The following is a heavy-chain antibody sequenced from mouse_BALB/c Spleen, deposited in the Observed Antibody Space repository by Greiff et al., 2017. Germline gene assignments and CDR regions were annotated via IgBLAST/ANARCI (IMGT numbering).Heavy chain of an antibody. CDR3: ARQKIYYGNFYAMDY. CDR1: GFTFSSYY. V-gene: IGHV5-6-2*01. J-gene: IGHJ4*01. D-gene: IGHD2-1*01. CDR2: INSNGGST. Sequence: DVQLVESGGGLVKLGWSLKLSCAASGFTFSSYYMSWVRQTPEKRLELVAAINSNGGSTYYPDTVKGRFTISRDNAKNTLYLQMSSLKSEDTALYYCARQKIYYGNFYAMDYWGQGTSVTVSS.